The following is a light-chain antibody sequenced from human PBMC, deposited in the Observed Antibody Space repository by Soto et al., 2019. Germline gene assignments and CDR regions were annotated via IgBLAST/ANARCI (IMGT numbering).Light chain of an antibody. Sequence: EIVMTQSPATLSVSPGERATLSCRASQSVSSNLAWYQQKPGQAPRLLIYGAFSRETGIPDRFSGSGAGTEFTLTISRLEPEDFAVYYCQQYGSSPRTFGQGTKVDIK. J-gene: IGKJ1*01. CDR1: QSVSSN. V-gene: IGKV3-20*01. CDR2: GAF. CDR3: QQYGSSPRT.